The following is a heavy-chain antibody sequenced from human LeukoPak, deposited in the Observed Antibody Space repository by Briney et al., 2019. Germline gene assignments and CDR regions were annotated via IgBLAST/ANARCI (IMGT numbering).Heavy chain of an antibody. CDR1: GGSFSGYY. V-gene: IGHV4-34*01. CDR2: INHSGST. CDR3: ARVSIRYYFDY. Sequence: SETLSLTCAVYGGSFSGYYWGWIRQPPGKGLEWIGEINHSGSTNYNPSLKSRVTISVDTSKNQFSLKLSSVTAADTAVYYCARVSIRYYFDYWGQGTLVTVSP. J-gene: IGHJ4*02. D-gene: IGHD2-2*01.